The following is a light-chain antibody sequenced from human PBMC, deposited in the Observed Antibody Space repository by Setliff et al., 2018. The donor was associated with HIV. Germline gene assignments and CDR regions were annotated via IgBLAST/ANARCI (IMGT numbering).Light chain of an antibody. CDR2: STN. Sequence: QSALTQPPSASGTPGQTISISCSGGGSNIGSNYVYWYQQLPGTAPQLLIFSTNERPSGVPDRFSGSKSGTSASLAISGLRSEDEADYYCASWDDSLSVVAFGGGTKVTVL. CDR1: GSNIGSNY. J-gene: IGLJ2*01. V-gene: IGLV1-47*01. CDR3: ASWDDSLSVVA.